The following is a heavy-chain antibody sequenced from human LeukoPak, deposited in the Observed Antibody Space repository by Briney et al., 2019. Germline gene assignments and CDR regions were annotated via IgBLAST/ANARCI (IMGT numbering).Heavy chain of an antibody. Sequence: GRSLRLSCTASGFTFGDYAMSWVRQAPGKGLEWVGFIRSKAYGGTTEYAASVKGRFTISRDDSKSIAYLQMNSLKTEDTAVYYCTRDSPYYDILTGYNDYWGQGTLVTVSS. CDR2: IRSKAYGGTT. D-gene: IGHD3-9*01. J-gene: IGHJ4*02. V-gene: IGHV3-49*04. CDR3: TRDSPYYDILTGYNDY. CDR1: GFTFGDYA.